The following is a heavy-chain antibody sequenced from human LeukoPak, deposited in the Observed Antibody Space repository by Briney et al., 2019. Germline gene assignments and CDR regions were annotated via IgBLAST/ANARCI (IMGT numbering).Heavy chain of an antibody. D-gene: IGHD1-26*01. CDR2: IRSKANSYAT. CDR3: TSPKSAGRGDY. Sequence: PGGSRRLSGTASGSAFTGSAMPGVGRASGKGLEGFGRIRSKANSYATAYAASVKGRFTISSDDSKNTAYLQMNTIKTEDTAVYYCTSPKSAGRGDYWGQGTLVTVSS. J-gene: IGHJ4*02. V-gene: IGHV3-73*01. CDR1: GSAFTGSA.